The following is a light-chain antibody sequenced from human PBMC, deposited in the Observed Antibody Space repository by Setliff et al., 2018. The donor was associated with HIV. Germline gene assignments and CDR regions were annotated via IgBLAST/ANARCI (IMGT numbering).Light chain of an antibody. J-gene: IGLJ3*02. V-gene: IGLV2-14*03. CDR3: SSYTSSRTLV. CDR1: SSDVGGSNY. CDR2: DVA. Sequence: QSALTQPASVSGSPRQSVTISCTGTSSDVGGSNYVSWYQQHPGKAPKLMIYDVAGRPSGVSNRFSGSKSGNTAYLTISGLQTEDEADYYCSSYTSSRTLVFGGGTKVTVL.